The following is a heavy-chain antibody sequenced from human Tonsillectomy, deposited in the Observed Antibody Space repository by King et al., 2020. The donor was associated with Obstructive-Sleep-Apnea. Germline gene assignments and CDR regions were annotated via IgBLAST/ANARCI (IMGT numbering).Heavy chain of an antibody. D-gene: IGHD6-25*01. J-gene: IGHJ2*01. CDR1: GFTFHDYA. CDR2: INGDGNRT. Sequence: VQLVESGGVVVQPGGSLRLSCAASGFTFHDYAMHWVRQVPGKGLEWVSLINGDGNRTHYADSVKCRFTISRDNSKNSLYLQKISLRTDDTALYYCTKGVNVGSVTFHVWGRGTLVTVSS. V-gene: IGHV3-43*01. CDR3: TKGVNVGSVTFHV.